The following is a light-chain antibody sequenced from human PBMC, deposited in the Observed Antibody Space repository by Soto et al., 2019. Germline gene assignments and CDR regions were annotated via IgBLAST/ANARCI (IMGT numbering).Light chain of an antibody. CDR1: SGSIASNY. J-gene: IGLJ2*01. Sequence: NFMLTQPHSVSESPGKTVTISCTRSSGSIASNYVQWYQQRPGSAPTTVIYEVNQRPSGVPDRFSGSIDSSSNSASLTISGLKTEDEADYYCQSYDSSTPVVFGGGTKVTVL. CDR3: QSYDSSTPVV. CDR2: EVN. V-gene: IGLV6-57*04.